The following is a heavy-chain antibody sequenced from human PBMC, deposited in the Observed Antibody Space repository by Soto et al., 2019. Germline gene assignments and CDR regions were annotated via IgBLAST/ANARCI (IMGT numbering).Heavy chain of an antibody. CDR3: ARGSGSYLYYFDY. V-gene: IGHV1-69*13. Sequence: GAPVDVSCDASGGTFSNYAIICVRQAPGQGLEWMGGIIPIFGTANYAQKFQGRVTITADESTSTAYMELRSLRSDDTAVYYCARGSGSYLYYFDYWGQGTLVPVSS. CDR1: GGTFSNYA. D-gene: IGHD1-26*01. J-gene: IGHJ4*02. CDR2: IIPIFGTA.